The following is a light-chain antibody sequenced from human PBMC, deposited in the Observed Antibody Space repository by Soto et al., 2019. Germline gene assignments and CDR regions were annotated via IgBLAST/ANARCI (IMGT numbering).Light chain of an antibody. J-gene: IGKJ1*01. V-gene: IGKV3-11*01. CDR2: DAS. CDR3: QQRSNWPWT. CDR1: QSVRSS. Sequence: EIVLTQSPATLSLSPGERATFSCRASQSVRSSLAWYQHKPGQAPRLLIYDASNRATGIPGRFSGSGSGTDFTLTISNRDPEDFAVYYCQQRSNWPWTFGQGPKVEIK.